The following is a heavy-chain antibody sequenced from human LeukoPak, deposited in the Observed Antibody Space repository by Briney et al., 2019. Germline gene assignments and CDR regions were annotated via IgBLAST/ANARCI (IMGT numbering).Heavy chain of an antibody. CDR1: GFTFSSYG. CDR2: ISYDGSNK. Sequence: GRSLRLSCAASGFTFSSYGMHWVRQAPGKGLEWVAVISYDGSNKYYADSVKGRFTISRDNSKNTLYLQMNSLRAEDTAVYYCAKADNTNYYDSTGLDYWSQGTLVTVSS. J-gene: IGHJ4*02. D-gene: IGHD3-22*01. CDR3: AKADNTNYYDSTGLDY. V-gene: IGHV3-30*18.